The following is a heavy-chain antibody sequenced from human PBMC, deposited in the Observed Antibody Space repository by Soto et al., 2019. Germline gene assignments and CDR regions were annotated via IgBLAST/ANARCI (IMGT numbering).Heavy chain of an antibody. CDR2: IHHSVNS. Sequence: SETLSLTCAVSGDSISSDKWWSWVRQPPGKGLEWIGEIHHSVNSNYNPSLKSRVIISVDTSKNQFSLKLSSVTAADTSVYYCGRDDVVNYFDYWGQGTLVTVSS. CDR1: GDSISSDKW. CDR3: GRDDVVNYFDY. J-gene: IGHJ4*02. V-gene: IGHV4-4*02. D-gene: IGHD2-21*01.